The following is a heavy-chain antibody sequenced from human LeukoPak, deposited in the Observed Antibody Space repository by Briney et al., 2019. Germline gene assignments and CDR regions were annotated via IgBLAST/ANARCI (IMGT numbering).Heavy chain of an antibody. V-gene: IGHV3-23*01. J-gene: IGHJ4*02. D-gene: IGHD2-15*01. Sequence: PGGSLRLSCAASGFTFSNYAMSWVRQAPGKGLECVPGISGSGGSTYYADSVKGRFTISRDNSKNTLYLQMNSLRAEDTAIYYCAKGCGGSCYSEFDYWGQGTLVTVSS. CDR2: ISGSGGST. CDR3: AKGCGGSCYSEFDY. CDR1: GFTFSNYA.